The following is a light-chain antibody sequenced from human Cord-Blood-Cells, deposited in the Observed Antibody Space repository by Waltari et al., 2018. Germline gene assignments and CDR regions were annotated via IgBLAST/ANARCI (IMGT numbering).Light chain of an antibody. CDR3: QQYNSYSLLT. V-gene: IGKV1-5*03. Sequence: DIQMTQSPSTLSASVGDRVTITCRASQSISSWLAWYQQKPGKAPKLLIYKASSLESGVPSRFSGSGSGTEFTLTISILQPDDFATYYFQQYNSYSLLTFGGGTKVEIK. J-gene: IGKJ4*01. CDR2: KAS. CDR1: QSISSW.